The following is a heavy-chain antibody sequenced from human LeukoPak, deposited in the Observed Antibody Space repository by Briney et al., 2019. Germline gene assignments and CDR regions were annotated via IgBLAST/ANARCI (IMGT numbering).Heavy chain of an antibody. CDR1: GFTFSSSA. V-gene: IGHV3-23*01. D-gene: IGHD6-19*01. Sequence: GGSLRLSCAASGFTFSSSAMSWVRQVPGKGLEWVSGISASGGSTSYADSVRGRFTITRDNSKNTLYVQMNSLRDEDTAVYYCAKDPSSGWPYFDYWGQGTLVTVSS. J-gene: IGHJ4*02. CDR3: AKDPSSGWPYFDY. CDR2: ISASGGST.